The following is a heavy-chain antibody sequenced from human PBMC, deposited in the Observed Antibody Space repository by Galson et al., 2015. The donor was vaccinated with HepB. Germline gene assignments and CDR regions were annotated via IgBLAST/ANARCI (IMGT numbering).Heavy chain of an antibody. CDR1: GFSLSTSGMR. D-gene: IGHD6-13*01. Sequence: PALVKPTQTLTLTCTFSGFSLSTSGMRVSWIRQPPGKALEWLARIDWDDDKFYSTSLKTRLTISKDTSKNQVVLTMTNMDPVDTATYYCARILGGYSSSWYWFDYWGQGTLVTVSS. CDR3: ARILGGYSSSWYWFDY. V-gene: IGHV2-70*04. CDR2: IDWDDDK. J-gene: IGHJ4*02.